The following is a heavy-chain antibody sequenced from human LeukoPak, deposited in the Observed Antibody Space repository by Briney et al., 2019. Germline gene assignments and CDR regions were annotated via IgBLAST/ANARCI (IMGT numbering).Heavy chain of an antibody. D-gene: IGHD7-27*01. CDR3: ARDLAWGAFDY. J-gene: IGHJ4*02. CDR2: ISPRGGGT. CDR1: GFTFRNYG. V-gene: IGHV3-23*01. Sequence: GGSLRLSCAASGFTFRNYGMNWVRQAPGKGLEWLSGISPRGGGTFYADSVKGRFTISRDDSKNMLSLQMNSLRVEDTAVYYCARDLAWGAFDYWGQGALVTVSS.